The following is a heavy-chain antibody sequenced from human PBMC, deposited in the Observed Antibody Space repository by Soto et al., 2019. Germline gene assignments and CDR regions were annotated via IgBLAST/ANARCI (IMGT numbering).Heavy chain of an antibody. J-gene: IGHJ6*02. D-gene: IGHD3-3*01. CDR1: GFTFSSYS. CDR3: ARDKTIFGVVNYYFYGMDV. Sequence: EVQLVESGGGLVKPGGSLRLSCAASGFTFSSYSMNWVRQAPGKGLEWVSSISSSSSYIYYADSVQGRFTISSDTAKNSLYLQMNSLGAEDTAVYYCARDKTIFGVVNYYFYGMDVWGQGTTVTVSS. CDR2: ISSSSSYI. V-gene: IGHV3-21*01.